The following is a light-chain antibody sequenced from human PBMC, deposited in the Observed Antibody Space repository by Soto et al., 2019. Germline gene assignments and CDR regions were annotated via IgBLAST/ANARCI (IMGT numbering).Light chain of an antibody. CDR1: QSLSTSY. V-gene: IGKV3-20*01. CDR3: QQYDTSPIT. Sequence: EIVLTQSPGTLSLSPGERATLTCRASQSLSTSYLAWYQQKPGQPPRLLIYGASSRATGIPHRFSGSGSATDFTLTITRLEPEDFAVYYCQQYDTSPITFGLGTRLEIK. J-gene: IGKJ5*01. CDR2: GAS.